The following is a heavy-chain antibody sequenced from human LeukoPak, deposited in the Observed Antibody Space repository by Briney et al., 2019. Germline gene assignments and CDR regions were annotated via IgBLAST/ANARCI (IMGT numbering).Heavy chain of an antibody. V-gene: IGHV1-3*01. CDR1: GYPFPSYA. CDR3: AREDTAFDY. J-gene: IGHJ4*02. Sequence: ASVKGSCKASGYPFPSYAMHWGRPAPGQRLEWMGWINAGNGDTKYSQRLQGRVTISRDTPASTAYMELSSLRSEDTAVYYCAREDTAFDYWGQGTLVTVSS. CDR2: INAGNGDT. D-gene: IGHD5-18*01.